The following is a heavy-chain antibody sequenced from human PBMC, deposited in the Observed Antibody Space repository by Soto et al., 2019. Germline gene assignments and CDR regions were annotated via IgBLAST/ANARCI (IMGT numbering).Heavy chain of an antibody. D-gene: IGHD3-3*01. CDR3: ARQAVDYDFWSGYENWFDP. V-gene: IGHV1-8*01. J-gene: IGHJ5*02. Sequence: ASVKVSCKASGYTFTSYDINWVRQATGQGLEWMGWMNPNSGNTGYAQKFQGRVTMTRNTSISTAYMELSSLRSEDTAVYYCARQAVDYDFWSGYENWFDPWGQGTLVTVSS. CDR1: GYTFTSYD. CDR2: MNPNSGNT.